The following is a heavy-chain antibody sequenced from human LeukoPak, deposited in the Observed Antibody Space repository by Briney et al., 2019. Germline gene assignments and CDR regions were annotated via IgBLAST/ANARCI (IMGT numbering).Heavy chain of an antibody. V-gene: IGHV4-61*01. CDR1: GGSISSGSYY. CDR2: IYYSGST. D-gene: IGHD3-3*01. CDR3: ARARGRSGPTAWYYYYMDV. J-gene: IGHJ6*03. Sequence: SETLSLTCTVSGGSISSGSYYWSWIRQPPGKGLEWIGYIYYSGSTNYNPSLKSRVTISVDTSKNQFSLKLSSVTAADTAVYYCARARGRSGPTAWYYYYMDVWGKGTTVTVSS.